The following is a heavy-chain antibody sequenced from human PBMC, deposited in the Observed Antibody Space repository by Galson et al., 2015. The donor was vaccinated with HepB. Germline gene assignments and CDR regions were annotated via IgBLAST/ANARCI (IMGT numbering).Heavy chain of an antibody. J-gene: IGHJ6*02. D-gene: IGHD6-19*01. CDR2: ISYDGSNK. CDR3: AAYSSGWFYYYYGMDV. V-gene: IGHV3-30-3*01. CDR1: GFTFSSYA. Sequence: SLRLSCAASGFTFSSYAMHWVRQAPGKGLEWVAVISYDGSNKYYADSVKGRFTISRDNSKNTLYLQMNSLRAEDTAVYYCAAYSSGWFYYYYGMDVWGQGTTVTVSS.